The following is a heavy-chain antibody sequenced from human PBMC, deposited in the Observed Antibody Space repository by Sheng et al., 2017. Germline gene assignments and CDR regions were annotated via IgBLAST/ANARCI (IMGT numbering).Heavy chain of an antibody. CDR3: AHRPPLWYQRNTVSWFDP. CDR1: GFSLSTSGVG. J-gene: IGHJ5*02. CDR2: IYWNDDK. Sequence: QITLKESGPTLVKPTQTLTLTCTFSGFSLSTSGVGVGWIRQPPGKALEWLALIYWNDDKRYSPSLKSRLTITKDTSKNQVVLTMTNIGPLWTTATYYCAHRPPLWYQRNTVSWFDPWGQGTLGHRLL. V-gene: IGHV2-5*01. D-gene: IGHD2-2*01.